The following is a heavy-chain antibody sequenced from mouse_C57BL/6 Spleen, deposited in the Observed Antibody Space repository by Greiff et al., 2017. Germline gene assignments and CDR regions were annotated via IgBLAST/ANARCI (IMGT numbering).Heavy chain of an antibody. Sequence: QVQLKQPGTELVKPGASVKLSCKASGYTFTSYWMHWVKQRPGQGLEWIGNINPSNGGTNYNEKFKSKATLTVDKSSSTAYMQLSSLTSEDSAVYYCASAGNYNSNYFDYWGQGTTLTVSS. V-gene: IGHV1-53*01. CDR2: INPSNGGT. CDR1: GYTFTSYW. J-gene: IGHJ2*01. D-gene: IGHD2-12*01. CDR3: ASAGNYNSNYFDY.